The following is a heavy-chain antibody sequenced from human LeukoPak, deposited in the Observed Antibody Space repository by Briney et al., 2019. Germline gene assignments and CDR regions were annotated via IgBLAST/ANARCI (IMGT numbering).Heavy chain of an antibody. J-gene: IGHJ3*02. CDR3: AKSHLSETDAFDM. Sequence: GGSLRLSCAASGFTFSSYGMGWVPQAPGQGLLWVSAISSSGRGTIYADSVKGRLTISTANSQNTLYLQLNRLRAEDTAGYYCAKSHLSETDAFDMWGQGTMVTVP. CDR2: ISSSGRGT. CDR1: GFTFSSYG. V-gene: IGHV3-23*01.